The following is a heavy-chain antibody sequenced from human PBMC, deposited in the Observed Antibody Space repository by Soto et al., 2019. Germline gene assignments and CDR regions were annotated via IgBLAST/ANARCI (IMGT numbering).Heavy chain of an antibody. CDR2: IGYDGSNK. J-gene: IGHJ5*02. Sequence: GGSLRLSCATSGFTFSSYGLHWVRQAPGKGLEWLAFIGYDGSNKYYADSVKGRFTISRDNSKNTLYLQMNSLRSEDTAVNYFARVHKDGGNGPWFGPWGQETLGSVSS. D-gene: IGHD2-8*01. CDR1: GFTFSSYG. V-gene: IGHV3-30*02. CDR3: ARVHKDGGNGPWFGP.